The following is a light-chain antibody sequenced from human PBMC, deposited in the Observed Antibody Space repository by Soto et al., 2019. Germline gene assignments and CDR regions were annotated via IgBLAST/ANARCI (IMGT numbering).Light chain of an antibody. V-gene: IGLV3-1*01. CDR1: KLGDKY. CDR2: QDS. J-gene: IGLJ2*01. Sequence: SYELTQPPSVSVSPGQTASITCSGDKLGDKYACWYQQKPGQSPVLVIYQDSKRPSGIPERFSGSNSGNTATLTISGLQAEDEADYYCSSYTSSSTVVFGGGTKLTVL. CDR3: SSYTSSSTVV.